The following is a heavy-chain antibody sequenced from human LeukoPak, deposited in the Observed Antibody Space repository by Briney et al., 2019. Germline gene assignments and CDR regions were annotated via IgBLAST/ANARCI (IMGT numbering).Heavy chain of an antibody. D-gene: IGHD3-22*01. Sequence: ASVKVSCKASGYTFTGNHMHWVRQAPGQGLEWMGWINPKSGGTNYAQKFQGRVTTNRDTSISTGYMELSRLGSDDAAVYYCARGTYDKPDYWGQGTLVTVSS. CDR1: GYTFTGNH. CDR3: ARGTYDKPDY. J-gene: IGHJ4*02. CDR2: INPKSGGT. V-gene: IGHV1-2*02.